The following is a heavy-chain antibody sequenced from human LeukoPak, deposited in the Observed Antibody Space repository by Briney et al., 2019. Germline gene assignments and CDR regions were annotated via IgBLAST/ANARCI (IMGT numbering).Heavy chain of an antibody. J-gene: IGHJ4*02. Sequence: SGTLSLTCSVSGGSISSTNWWSWVRQPPGKGLEWIGETSHRGSTNYNPSLKSRVTISVDKSKNQFSLKLSSVTAADTAVYYCVIMAGYWGQGTLVTVSS. D-gene: IGHD3-10*01. CDR3: VIMAGY. CDR2: TSHRGST. V-gene: IGHV4-4*02. CDR1: GGSISSTNW.